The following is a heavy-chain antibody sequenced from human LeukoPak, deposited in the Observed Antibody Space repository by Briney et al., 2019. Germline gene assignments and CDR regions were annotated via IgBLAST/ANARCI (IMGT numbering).Heavy chain of an antibody. V-gene: IGHV1-46*01. Sequence: ASVKVSCKASGYTFTSYYMHWVRQAPGQGLEWMGIINPSGGSTSYAQKFQGRVTMTRDTSTSTVYMELSSLRSEDTAVYYCASGKYCSSTSCQISNYYYYYGMDVWGQGTTVTVSS. D-gene: IGHD2-2*01. CDR1: GYTFTSYY. CDR3: ASGKYCSSTSCQISNYYYYYGMDV. CDR2: INPSGGST. J-gene: IGHJ6*02.